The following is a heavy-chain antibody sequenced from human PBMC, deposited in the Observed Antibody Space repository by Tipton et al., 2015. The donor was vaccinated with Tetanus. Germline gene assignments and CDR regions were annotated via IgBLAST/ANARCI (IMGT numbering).Heavy chain of an antibody. J-gene: IGHJ6*02. D-gene: IGHD3-10*01. CDR2: ISYDGNTK. CDR1: GFLFNNFG. Sequence: SLRLSCAASGFLFNNFGMHWVRQAPGKGLEWVALISYDGNTKYYIDSVKGRFTISRDDYKDTLHLQMNSLRAEDTALYYCAKDYVFRAGFPVRGVRMDVWGQGTTVIVSS. CDR3: AKDYVFRAGFPVRGVRMDV. V-gene: IGHV3-30*18.